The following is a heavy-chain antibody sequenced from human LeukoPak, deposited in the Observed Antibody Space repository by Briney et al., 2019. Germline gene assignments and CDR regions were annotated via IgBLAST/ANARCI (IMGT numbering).Heavy chain of an antibody. J-gene: IGHJ3*02. CDR2: IYYSGST. CDR1: GGSISSSSYY. CDR3: ARAYTALDAFDI. Sequence: SETLSLTCTVSGGSISSSSYYWGWIRQPPGKGLEWIGSIYYSGSTYYNPSLKSRVTISVDTSKNQFSLKLSSVTAADTAVYYCARAYTALDAFDIWGQGTMVTVSS. V-gene: IGHV4-39*01. D-gene: IGHD4-11*01.